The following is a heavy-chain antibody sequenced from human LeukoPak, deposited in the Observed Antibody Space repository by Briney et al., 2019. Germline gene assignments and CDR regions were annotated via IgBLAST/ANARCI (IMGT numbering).Heavy chain of an antibody. CDR1: GFTFSSYA. CDR2: ISGSGGST. J-gene: IGHJ4*02. D-gene: IGHD3-10*01. V-gene: IGHV3-23*01. CDR3: AKSSGSGRYPLDY. Sequence: GGSLRLSCAASGFTFSSYAMSWVRQAPGKGLEWVSGISGSGGSTYYADPVKGRFTISRDNSKNTLYLQMNSLGAEDTAVYYCAKSSGSGRYPLDYWGQGTLVTVSS.